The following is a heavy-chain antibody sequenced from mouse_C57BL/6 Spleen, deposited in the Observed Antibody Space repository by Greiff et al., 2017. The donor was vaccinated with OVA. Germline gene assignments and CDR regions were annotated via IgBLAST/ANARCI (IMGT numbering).Heavy chain of an antibody. CDR1: GYTFTSYW. D-gene: IGHD1-1*01. CDR2: IDPSDSGT. CDR3: VSRTVYYGSSHWYFDV. V-gene: IGHV1-52*01. J-gene: IGHJ1*03. Sequence: QVQLQQPGAELVRPGSSVKLSCKASGYTFTSYWMHWVKQRPIQGLEWIGNIDPSDSGTHYNQKFKDKATLTVDKSSSTAYMPLSSLTSEDSAVYYWVSRTVYYGSSHWYFDVWGKGTTVTVSS.